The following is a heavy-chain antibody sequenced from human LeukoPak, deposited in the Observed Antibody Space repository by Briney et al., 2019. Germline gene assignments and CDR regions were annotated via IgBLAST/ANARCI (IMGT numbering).Heavy chain of an antibody. CDR1: EFTFSSYW. V-gene: IGHV3-7*01. J-gene: IGHJ3*02. CDR2: INQDGSKK. D-gene: IGHD6-13*01. Sequence: GGSLRLSCAASEFTFSSYWMSWVRQAPGKGLEWVANINQDGSKKYSVDSVKGRFTISRDNAKNSLYLQMNSLRAEDTAVYYCAGTWSLYDAFDIWGQGTMVTVSS. CDR3: AGTWSLYDAFDI.